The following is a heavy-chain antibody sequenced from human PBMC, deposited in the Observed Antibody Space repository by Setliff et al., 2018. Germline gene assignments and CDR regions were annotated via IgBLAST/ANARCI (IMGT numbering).Heavy chain of an antibody. Sequence: ASVKVSCKASGYTFTSYDVNWVRQATGQGLEWMGWMNPNSGNTGYAQKFQGRVTMTRNTSISTAYMELSSLRSEDTAVYYCARAGRAVVNAFDIWGQGTMVTVSS. CDR1: GYTFTSYD. D-gene: IGHD2-15*01. J-gene: IGHJ3*02. CDR2: MNPNSGNT. V-gene: IGHV1-8*01. CDR3: ARAGRAVVNAFDI.